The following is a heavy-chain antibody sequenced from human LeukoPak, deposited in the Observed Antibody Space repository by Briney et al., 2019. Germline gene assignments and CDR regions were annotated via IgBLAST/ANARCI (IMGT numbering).Heavy chain of an antibody. J-gene: IGHJ5*02. CDR2: INAGNSNT. CDR1: GYTFTSYA. V-gene: IGHV1-3*01. CDR3: ARASHPETWFDP. Sequence: ASVKVSCKASGYTFTSYAMHWVRQAPGQRLEWMGWINAGNSNTKYSQKFQGRVTITRDTSASTAYMELSSLRSEDTAVYYCARASHPETWFDPWGQGTLVTVSS.